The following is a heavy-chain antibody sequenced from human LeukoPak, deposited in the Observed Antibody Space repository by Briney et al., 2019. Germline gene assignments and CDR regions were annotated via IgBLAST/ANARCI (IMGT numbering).Heavy chain of an antibody. CDR3: ARASLAAAGTGEFDY. V-gene: IGHV3-48*03. CDR1: GXTFSSYE. Sequence: GGSLRLSCAASGXTFSSYEMNWVRQAPGKGLEWVSYISRSGFNIYYADSVKGRFTISRDNAKNSLYLQMNSLRAEDTAVYYCARASLAAAGTGEFDYWGQGTLVTVSS. D-gene: IGHD6-13*01. CDR2: ISRSGFNI. J-gene: IGHJ4*02.